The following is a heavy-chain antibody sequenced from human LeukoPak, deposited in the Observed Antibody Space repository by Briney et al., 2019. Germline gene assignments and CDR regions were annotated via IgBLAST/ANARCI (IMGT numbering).Heavy chain of an antibody. D-gene: IGHD5-24*01. CDR1: GYTFTSNY. Sequence: ASVKVSCKAFGYTFTSNYMHWVRQAPGQGPAWMGVISPSGGSTTYAQKFQGRVTLTRDMSTSTDYLEPSSLRSEDTAVYYCARDNSVRDEAWWFNPWGQGTLVTVSS. CDR3: ARDNSVRDEAWWFNP. CDR2: ISPSGGST. V-gene: IGHV1-46*01. J-gene: IGHJ5*02.